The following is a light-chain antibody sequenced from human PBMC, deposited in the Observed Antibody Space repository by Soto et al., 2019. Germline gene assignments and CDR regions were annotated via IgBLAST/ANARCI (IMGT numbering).Light chain of an antibody. J-gene: IGKJ4*01. Sequence: DIQMTQSPSSVSPSIGDRVTISCRASQSIYNWLVWYQQKPGKAPKLLIYAASSLQSGVPSRFSGSGYGTDFTLTISSLQPEDSATYYCQQADSFPLTFGGGTKVEI. CDR1: QSIYNW. CDR2: AAS. V-gene: IGKV1-12*01. CDR3: QQADSFPLT.